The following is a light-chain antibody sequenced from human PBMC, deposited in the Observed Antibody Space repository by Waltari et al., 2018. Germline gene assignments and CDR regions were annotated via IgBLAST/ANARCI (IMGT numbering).Light chain of an antibody. J-gene: IGLJ2*01. CDR2: EVT. V-gene: IGLV2-8*01. CDR3: SSYADTNTVV. CDR1: SRDIGSYNF. Sequence: QSALTQPPSASGSPGQSVTISCTGTSRDIGSYNFVSWYQQQAVRAPKLIIHEVTKWPEVVPSRFSGSKSGNVASLTVSGLQAEDEADYYCSSYADTNTVVFGGGTKLTVL.